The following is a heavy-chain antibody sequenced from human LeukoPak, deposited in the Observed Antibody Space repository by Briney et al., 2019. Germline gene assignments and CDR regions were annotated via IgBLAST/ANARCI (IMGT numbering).Heavy chain of an antibody. V-gene: IGHV3-30-3*01. D-gene: IGHD3-22*01. Sequence: PGGSLRLSCAASGFTFSNYAMHWVRQAPNRGLEWVAVISYDGSNKYYADSVKGRFTISRDNSKNTLYLQMNSLRSEDTAVYHCARPTDYYDSSGYYPSWFDPWGQGTLVTVSS. CDR3: ARPTDYYDSSGYYPSWFDP. J-gene: IGHJ5*02. CDR1: GFTFSNYA. CDR2: ISYDGSNK.